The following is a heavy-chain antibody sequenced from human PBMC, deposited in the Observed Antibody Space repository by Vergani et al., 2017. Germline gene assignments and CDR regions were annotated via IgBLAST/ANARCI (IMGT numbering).Heavy chain of an antibody. CDR1: GGSISSYY. J-gene: IGHJ4*02. CDR3: ARGQWELPNNFDY. CDR2: IYYSGST. D-gene: IGHD1-26*01. V-gene: IGHV4-59*01. Sequence: QVQLQELGPGLVKPSETLSLTCTVSGGSISSYYWSWIRQPPGKGLEWIGYIYYSGSTNYNPSLKSRVTISVDTSKNQFSLKLSSVTAADTAVYYCARGQWELPNNFDYWGQGTLVTVSS.